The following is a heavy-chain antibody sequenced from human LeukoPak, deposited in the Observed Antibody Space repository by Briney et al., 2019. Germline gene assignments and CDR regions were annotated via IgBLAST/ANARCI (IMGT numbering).Heavy chain of an antibody. J-gene: IGHJ4*02. V-gene: IGHV1-18*01. CDR3: ARGWLGGAVDY. Sequence: ASVKVSCKASGYTFTSYSINWVRQAPGQGLEWMAWISTYNGNTNYAQKFQGRVTMTRDTSTRTGYMELSRLRSDDTAVYYCARGWLGGAVDYWGQGTLVTVSS. CDR2: ISTYNGNT. CDR1: GYTFTSYS. D-gene: IGHD3-10*01.